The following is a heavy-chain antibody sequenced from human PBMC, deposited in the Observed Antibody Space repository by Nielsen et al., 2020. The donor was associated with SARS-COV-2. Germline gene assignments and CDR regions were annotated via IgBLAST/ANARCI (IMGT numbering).Heavy chain of an antibody. CDR2: ISNSGST. J-gene: IGHJ6*02. V-gene: IGHV4-59*01. D-gene: IGHD3-3*01. Sequence: SETLSLTCTVSGGSISSYYWSWIRQPPGKGLEWIGYISNSGSTNYNPSLKSRVTISLDTSKNQFSLKLRSVTAADTAVYYCARDEIFDLYGVDVWGQGTTVIVSS. CDR3: ARDEIFDLYGVDV. CDR1: GGSISSYY.